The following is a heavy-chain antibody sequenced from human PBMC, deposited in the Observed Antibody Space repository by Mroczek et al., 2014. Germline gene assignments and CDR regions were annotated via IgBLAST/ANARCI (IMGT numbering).Heavy chain of an antibody. V-gene: IGHV3-30-3*01. Sequence: VQLVESGGGVVQPGRSLRLSCAASGFTFSSYAMHWVRQAPGKGLEWVAVISYDGSNKYYADSVKGRFTISRDNSKNTLYLQMNSLRAEDTAVYYCARAVPLLVGATHFDYWGQGTLVTVSS. CDR2: ISYDGSNK. CDR3: ARAVPLLVGATHFDY. D-gene: IGHD1-26*01. J-gene: IGHJ4*02. CDR1: GFTFSSYA.